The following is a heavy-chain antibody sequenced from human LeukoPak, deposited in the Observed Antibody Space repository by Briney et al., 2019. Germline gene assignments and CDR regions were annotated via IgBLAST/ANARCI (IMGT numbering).Heavy chain of an antibody. CDR1: GYTFTSYY. D-gene: IGHD3-22*01. Sequence: GASVKVSCKASGYTFTSYYMHWVRQAPGQGLEWMGIINPSGGSTSYAQKFQGRVTMTRNTSISTAYMELSSLRSEDTAVYYCARGLNYYDSSGYYYPLVPEPLDIWGQGTMVTVSS. V-gene: IGHV1-46*01. J-gene: IGHJ3*02. CDR3: ARGLNYYDSSGYYYPLVPEPLDI. CDR2: INPSGGST.